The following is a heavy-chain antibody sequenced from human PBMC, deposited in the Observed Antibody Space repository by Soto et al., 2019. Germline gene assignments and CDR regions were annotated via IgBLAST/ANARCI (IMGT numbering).Heavy chain of an antibody. V-gene: IGHV1-69*12. CDR2: IIPIFGTA. D-gene: IGHD2-15*01. CDR3: ASAKGTGYCSGGSCPWGGMDV. J-gene: IGHJ6*02. CDR1: GGTFSSYA. Sequence: QVQLVQSGAEVKKPGSSVKVSCKASGGTFSSYAISWVRQAPGQGLEWMGGIIPIFGTANYAQKFQGRVTSTADESTSTAYMELSSLRSEDTAVYYCASAKGTGYCSGGSCPWGGMDVWGQGTTVTVSS.